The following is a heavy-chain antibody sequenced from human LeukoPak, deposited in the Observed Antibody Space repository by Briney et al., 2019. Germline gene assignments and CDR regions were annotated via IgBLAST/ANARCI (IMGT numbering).Heavy chain of an antibody. Sequence: SETLSLTCAVYGGSFSGYYWSWIRQPPGKGLEWIGEINHSGSTNYNPSLKSRVTISVDTSKNQFSLKLSSVTAADTAVYYCARELAYSGYDWQTTFDPWGQGTLVTVSS. CDR2: INHSGST. J-gene: IGHJ5*02. V-gene: IGHV4-34*01. CDR1: GGSFSGYY. D-gene: IGHD5-12*01. CDR3: ARELAYSGYDWQTTFDP.